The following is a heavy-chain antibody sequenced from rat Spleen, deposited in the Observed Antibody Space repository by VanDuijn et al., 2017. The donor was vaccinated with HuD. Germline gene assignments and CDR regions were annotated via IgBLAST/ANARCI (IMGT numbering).Heavy chain of an antibody. V-gene: IGHV2-1*01. Sequence: QVQLKESGPGLVQPSQTLSLTCTVSGFSLTSNSISWVRQPPGKGLEWMGAIWSGGSTDYNSALKSRLSISRDTSKSQVLLKMSSLQTEDTATFYCARSDYGYGFDYWGQGVMVTVSS. CDR3: ARSDYGYGFDY. CDR1: GFSLTSNS. J-gene: IGHJ2*01. CDR2: IWSGGST. D-gene: IGHD1-7*01.